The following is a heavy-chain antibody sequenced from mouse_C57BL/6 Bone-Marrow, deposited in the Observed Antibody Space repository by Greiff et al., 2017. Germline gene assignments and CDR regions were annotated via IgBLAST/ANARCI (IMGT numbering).Heavy chain of an antibody. CDR1: GYTFTSYW. Sequence: QVQLQQPGAELVRPGSSVKLSCKDSGYTFTSYWMHWVKQRPIQGLEWIGNIDPSDSETHYNQKFKDKATLTVDKSSSTAYMQLISLTSEDSAVYYDARGASITTVVATNGFGYWGQGTSVTVSA. CDR3: ARGASITTVVATNGFGY. V-gene: IGHV1-52*01. J-gene: IGHJ4*01. CDR2: IDPSDSET. D-gene: IGHD1-1*01.